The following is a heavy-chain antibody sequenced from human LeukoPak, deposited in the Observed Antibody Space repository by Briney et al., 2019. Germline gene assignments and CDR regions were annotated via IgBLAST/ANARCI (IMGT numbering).Heavy chain of an antibody. V-gene: IGHV4-59*01. CDR2: IYYSGST. CDR3: ARDYYDSRGDASDI. Sequence: SETLSLTCTVSGGSISTYAWSWIRQPPGKGLEWIGYIYYSGSTNYNPSLKSRVTISVDTSKSQFSLKLSSVTAADTALYYCARDYYDSRGDASDIWGQGTMVTVSS. D-gene: IGHD3-22*01. CDR1: GGSISTYA. J-gene: IGHJ3*02.